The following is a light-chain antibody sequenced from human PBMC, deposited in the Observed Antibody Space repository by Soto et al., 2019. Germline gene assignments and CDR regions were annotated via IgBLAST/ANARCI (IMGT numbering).Light chain of an antibody. CDR2: VGTGGIVG. V-gene: IGLV9-49*01. CDR3: GADHGSGSIYVV. Sequence: QLVLTQPPSASASLGASVTLTCTLSSGYSNYKVDWYQQRPGKGPRFVMRVGTGGIVGSKGDGIPDRFSVLGSGLNRYLTIKNIQEEDESDYHCGADHGSGSIYVVFGGGTKLTVL. J-gene: IGLJ2*01. CDR1: SGYSNYK.